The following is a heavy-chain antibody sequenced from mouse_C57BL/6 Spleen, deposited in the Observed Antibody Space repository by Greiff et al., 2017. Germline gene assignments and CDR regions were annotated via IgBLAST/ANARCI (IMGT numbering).Heavy chain of an antibody. D-gene: IGHD2-1*01. CDR3: ARWGNYEDYFDD. CDR2: IYPRSGNT. V-gene: IGHV1-81*01. J-gene: IGHJ2*01. Sequence: VQLVESGAELARPGASVKLSCKASGYTFTSYGISWVKQRTGQGLEWIGEIYPRSGNTYYNEKFKGKATLTADKSSSTAYMELRSLTSEDSAVYFCARWGNYEDYFDDWGQGTTLTVSS. CDR1: GYTFTSYG.